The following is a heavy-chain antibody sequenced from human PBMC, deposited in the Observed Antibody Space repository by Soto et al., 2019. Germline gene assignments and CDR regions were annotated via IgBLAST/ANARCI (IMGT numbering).Heavy chain of an antibody. CDR3: AREAGGSSSLYYYYYGMDV. CDR1: GYNFSTYG. Sequence: GASVKVSCKASGYNFSTYGINWVRQAPGQRLEWLGWSNPYNGNTKYVQKFQDRVTITRDTSASTAYMELSSLRSEDTAVYYCAREAGGSSSLYYYYYGMDVWGQGTTVTVSS. J-gene: IGHJ6*02. D-gene: IGHD6-6*01. CDR2: SNPYNGNT. V-gene: IGHV1-18*04.